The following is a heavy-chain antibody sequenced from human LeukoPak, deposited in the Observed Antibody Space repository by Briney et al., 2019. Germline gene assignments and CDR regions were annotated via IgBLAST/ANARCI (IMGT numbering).Heavy chain of an antibody. CDR1: GGSISSYY. Sequence: SETLSLTCTVSGGSISSYYWSWIRQPAGKGLEWIGRIYTSGSTNYNPSLKSRVTISVDTSKNQFSLKLSSVTAADTAVYYCARDRPCGGDCYLSYYFDYWGQGTLVTVSS. CDR3: ARDRPCGGDCYLSYYFDY. J-gene: IGHJ4*02. D-gene: IGHD2-21*01. CDR2: IYTSGST. V-gene: IGHV4-4*07.